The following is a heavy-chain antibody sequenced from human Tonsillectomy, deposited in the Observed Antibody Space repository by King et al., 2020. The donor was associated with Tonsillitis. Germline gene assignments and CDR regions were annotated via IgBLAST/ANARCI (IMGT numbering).Heavy chain of an antibody. V-gene: IGHV4-59*01. J-gene: IGHJ4*02. D-gene: IGHD3-22*01. Sequence: QLQESGPGLVKPSETLSLTCTVSGGSISSYYWSWIRPPPGKGLEWVGYIYYSGSTNYNPSLKSRVTISVDTSKNQFSLKLSSVTAADTAVYYCAREDDSSGYALDGWGQETLVTVSS. CDR3: AREDDSSGYALDG. CDR2: IYYSGST. CDR1: GGSISSYY.